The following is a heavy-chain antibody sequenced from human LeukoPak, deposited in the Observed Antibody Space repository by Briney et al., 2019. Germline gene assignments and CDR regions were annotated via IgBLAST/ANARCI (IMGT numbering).Heavy chain of an antibody. CDR3: ASGYSMVTEEYFDY. J-gene: IGHJ4*02. D-gene: IGHD5-18*01. Sequence: ASVKVSCKASGGTFSSYAISWVRQAPGQGLEWMGRIIPIFGIANYAQKFQGRVTITADKSTSTAYMELSSLRSEDTAVYYCASGYSMVTEEYFDYWGQGTMVTVSS. CDR1: GGTFSSYA. CDR2: IIPIFGIA. V-gene: IGHV1-69*04.